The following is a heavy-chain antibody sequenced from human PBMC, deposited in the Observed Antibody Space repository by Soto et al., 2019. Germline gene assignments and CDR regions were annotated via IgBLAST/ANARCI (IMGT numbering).Heavy chain of an antibody. J-gene: IGHJ1*01. CDR1: GFTFSNYL. V-gene: IGHV3-7*03. CDR3: ARPMIVVVISLFYH. Sequence: PGGSLRLSCAASGFTFSNYLMSWVRQAQGKGLEWVAIIKQDGSETYYVDSVKGRFTISRDNGKNSLYLQMNSLRAGDTAVYFRARPMIVVVISLFYHWGQGTLVTVSS. CDR2: IKQDGSET. D-gene: IGHD3-22*01.